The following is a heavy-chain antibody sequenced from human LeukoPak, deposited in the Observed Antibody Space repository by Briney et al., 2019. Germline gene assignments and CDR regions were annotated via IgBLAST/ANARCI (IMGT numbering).Heavy chain of an antibody. CDR3: ARGGGSGSYYTDPFDY. J-gene: IGHJ4*02. CDR2: IYSGGST. D-gene: IGHD3-10*01. CDR1: GFTVSSNY. Sequence: PGGSLRLSCAASGFTVSSNYMSWVRQAPGKGLEWVSVIYSGGSTYYADSVKGRFTISRDNSKNTLYLQMNSLRAEDTAVYYCARGGGSGSYYTDPFDYWGQGTLVTVSS. V-gene: IGHV3-53*01.